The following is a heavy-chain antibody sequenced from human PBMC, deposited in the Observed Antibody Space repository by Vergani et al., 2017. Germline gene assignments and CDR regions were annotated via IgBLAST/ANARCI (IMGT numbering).Heavy chain of an antibody. D-gene: IGHD3-9*01. J-gene: IGHJ4*02. CDR3: ALSLRYFDWLLVRQFDY. CDR2: ISSSSSYI. CDR1: GFTFSSYS. Sequence: EVQLVESGGGLVKPGGSLRLSCAASGFTFSSYSMNWVRQAPGKGLEWVSSISSSSSYIYYADSVKGRFTISRDNAKNSLYLQMNSLRAEDTAVYYCALSLRYFDWLLVRQFDYWGQGTLVTVSS. V-gene: IGHV3-21*04.